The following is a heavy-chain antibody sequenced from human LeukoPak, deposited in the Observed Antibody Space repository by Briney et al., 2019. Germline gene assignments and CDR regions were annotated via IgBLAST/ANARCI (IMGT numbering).Heavy chain of an antibody. Sequence: SETLSLTCTVSGGSISSYYWSWIRQPPGKGLEWIGYIYYSGSTNYNPSLKSRVTISVDTSKNQFSLKLSSVTAADTAVYYCARDRGVTSYFYYGLDVWGQGTTVTVSS. CDR3: ARDRGVTSYFYYGLDV. CDR1: GGSISSYY. CDR2: IYYSGST. J-gene: IGHJ6*02. D-gene: IGHD4-17*01. V-gene: IGHV4-59*01.